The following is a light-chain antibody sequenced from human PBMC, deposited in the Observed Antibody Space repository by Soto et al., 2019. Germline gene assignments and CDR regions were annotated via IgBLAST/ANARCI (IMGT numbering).Light chain of an antibody. J-gene: IGKJ5*01. V-gene: IGKV3-15*01. CDR2: GAY. Sequence: EIVMTQSPATLSVSPGERATLYCRASQSVSSNLAWYQQKPGQAPRLLIYGAYTRAAGVPARFSGSESGTEFTLTITSLQSEDIALYYCQQYNIWPPITFGQGTRLEIK. CDR1: QSVSSN. CDR3: QQYNIWPPIT.